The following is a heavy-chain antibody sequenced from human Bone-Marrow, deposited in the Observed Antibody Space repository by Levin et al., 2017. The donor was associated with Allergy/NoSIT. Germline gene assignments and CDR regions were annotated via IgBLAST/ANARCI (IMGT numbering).Heavy chain of an antibody. CDR3: VFGSGSPRGVFDY. CDR2: IYNSGST. D-gene: IGHD3-10*01. V-gene: IGHV4-4*07. CDR1: GASISSDY. Sequence: SETLSLTCTVSGASISSDYWSWIRQPAGKGLEWIGRIYNSGSTNYNPSLNSRVTMSVDTSKNQFSLKLSSVTPAYTAVYYCVFGSGSPRGVFDYWGQGTLVTVSS. J-gene: IGHJ4*02.